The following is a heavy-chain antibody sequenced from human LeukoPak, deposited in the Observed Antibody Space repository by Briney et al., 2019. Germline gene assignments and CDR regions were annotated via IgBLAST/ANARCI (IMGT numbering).Heavy chain of an antibody. D-gene: IGHD4-11*01. Sequence: PSETLSLTCAVYGGSFSGYYWSWIRQPPGKGLEWIGEINHSGSTNYNPSLKSRVTISVDTSKNQFSLKPSSVTAADTAVYYCARAAQSGYMDVWGKGTTVTVSS. CDR2: INHSGST. V-gene: IGHV4-34*01. CDR1: GGSFSGYY. J-gene: IGHJ6*03. CDR3: ARAAQSGYMDV.